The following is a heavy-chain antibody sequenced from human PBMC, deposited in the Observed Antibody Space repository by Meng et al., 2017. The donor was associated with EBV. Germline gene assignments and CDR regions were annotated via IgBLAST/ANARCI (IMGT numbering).Heavy chain of an antibody. J-gene: IGHJ4*02. CDR2: IIPIFGTA. V-gene: IGHV1-69*01. CDR1: GGTFSSYA. Sequence: QGQLVQYWAEGKKPGSSVKISCKASGGTFSSYAISWVRQAPGQGLEWMGGIIPIFGTANYAQKFQGRVTITADESTSTAYMELSSLRSEDTAVYYCARGYRGSSWYLGYWGQGTLVTVSS. D-gene: IGHD6-13*01. CDR3: ARGYRGSSWYLGY.